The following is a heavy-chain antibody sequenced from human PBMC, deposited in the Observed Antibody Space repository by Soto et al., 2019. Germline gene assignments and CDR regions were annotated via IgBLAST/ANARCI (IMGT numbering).Heavy chain of an antibody. CDR2: ISGSGGTI. Sequence: PXXSLILSCAASGFTLSSYSMHWVLQAPGKGLEWVSYISGSGGTIYYADSVKGRFTISRDNAKNSLSVQMNSLRDEETAVYFCARETGLRSSGWSYYFDFWGQGTRVTVSS. CDR3: ARETGLRSSGWSYYFDF. CDR1: GFTLSSYS. J-gene: IGHJ4*02. V-gene: IGHV3-48*02. D-gene: IGHD6-19*01.